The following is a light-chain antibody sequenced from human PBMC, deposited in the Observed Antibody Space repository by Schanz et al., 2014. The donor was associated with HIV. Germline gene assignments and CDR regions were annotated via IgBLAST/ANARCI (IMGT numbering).Light chain of an antibody. J-gene: IGLJ1*01. Sequence: QSALTQPASVSGSPGQSITISCSGTSSDIGGSDYVSWYQQHPGRAPKVLIYDVRDRPSGVSNRFSGSKSGNTASLTISGLQSEDEGDYYCSSYGGSNNFVFGTGTKLTVL. CDR1: SSDIGGSDY. V-gene: IGLV2-14*03. CDR3: SSYGGSNNFV. CDR2: DVR.